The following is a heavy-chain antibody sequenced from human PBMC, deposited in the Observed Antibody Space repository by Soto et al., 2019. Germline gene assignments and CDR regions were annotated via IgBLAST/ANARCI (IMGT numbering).Heavy chain of an antibody. V-gene: IGHV1-2*02. CDR1: GYTFTGYY. Sequence: ASVKVSCKASGYTFTGYYMHWVRQAPGQGLEWMGWINPNSGGTNYAQKFQGRVTMTRDTSISTAYMELSRLRSDDTAAYYCARAPTPYYDFWSGYNYYGMDVWGQGTTVTVSS. D-gene: IGHD3-3*01. CDR3: ARAPTPYYDFWSGYNYYGMDV. CDR2: INPNSGGT. J-gene: IGHJ6*02.